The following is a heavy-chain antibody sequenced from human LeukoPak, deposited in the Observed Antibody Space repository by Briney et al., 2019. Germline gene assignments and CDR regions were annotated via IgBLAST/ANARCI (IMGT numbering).Heavy chain of an antibody. D-gene: IGHD3-3*01. CDR2: IYWNDDK. CDR1: GFSLSTSGVG. V-gene: IGHV2-5*01. CDR3: AHSHPTYYDFWSGFFTNWFDP. J-gene: IGHJ5*02. Sequence: SGPTLVNPTQTLTLTCTFSGFSLSTSGVGVGWIRQPPGKALEWLALIYWNDDKRYSPSLKSRLTITKDTSKNQVVLTMTNMDPVDTATYYCAHSHPTYYDFWSGFFTNWFDPWGQGTLVTVSS.